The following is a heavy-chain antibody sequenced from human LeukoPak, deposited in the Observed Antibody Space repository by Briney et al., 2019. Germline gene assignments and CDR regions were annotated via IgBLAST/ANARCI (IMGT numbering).Heavy chain of an antibody. CDR1: GGTISSFY. V-gene: IGHV4-39*07. Sequence: SETLSLTCTVSGGTISSFYWNWIRQPPGKGLEWIGSIYYSGSTYYNPSLKSRVTISLDTSKNQFSLKLSSVTAADTAVYYFAREINRNWYFDPWGRGTLVTVSS. CDR2: IYYSGST. CDR3: AREINRNWYFDP. J-gene: IGHJ2*01. D-gene: IGHD1-14*01.